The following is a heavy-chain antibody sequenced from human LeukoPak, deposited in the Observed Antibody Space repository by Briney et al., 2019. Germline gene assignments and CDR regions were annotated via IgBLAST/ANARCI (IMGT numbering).Heavy chain of an antibody. J-gene: IGHJ4*02. CDR2: IKYDGSKK. CDR1: GFTFNDYG. V-gene: IGHV3-30*02. D-gene: IGHD1-1*01. CDR3: AREGDNWNDDYYFDY. Sequence: PGGSLRLSCAASGFTFNDYGIHWVRQAPGKGLEWVAFIKYDGSKKYYADSVRGRFTISRDNAKNAVYLQMDSLIIEDTAVYYCAREGDNWNDDYYFDYWGQGILVTVSS.